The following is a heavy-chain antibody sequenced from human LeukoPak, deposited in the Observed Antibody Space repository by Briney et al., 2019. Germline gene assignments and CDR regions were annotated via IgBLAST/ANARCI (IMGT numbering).Heavy chain of an antibody. D-gene: IGHD3-22*01. J-gene: IGHJ4*02. CDR1: GFTFSSYG. CDR3: ARGSGVLGSGYYLYYFDY. Sequence: GRSLRLSCAASGFTFSSYGMHWVRQAPGKGLEWVAVISYDGSNKYYADSVKGRFTISRDNSKNTLSLQMNSLRAEDTAVYYCARGSGVLGSGYYLYYFDYWGQGTLVTVSS. CDR2: ISYDGSNK. V-gene: IGHV3-30*03.